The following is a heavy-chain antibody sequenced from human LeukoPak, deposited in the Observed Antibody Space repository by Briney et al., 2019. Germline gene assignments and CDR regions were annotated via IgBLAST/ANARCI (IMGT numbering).Heavy chain of an antibody. J-gene: IGHJ4*02. D-gene: IGHD2-21*01. V-gene: IGHV1-24*01. Sequence: ASVKVSCKVSGYTLTELSMHWVRQAPGKGLEWMGGFEPEEGETIYAQKFQGRVTMIEDTSSDTAYMELSSLRSEDTAVYYCATVRPTDDPYYFDYWGQGTLVTVSS. CDR2: FEPEEGET. CDR1: GYTLTELS. CDR3: ATVRPTDDPYYFDY.